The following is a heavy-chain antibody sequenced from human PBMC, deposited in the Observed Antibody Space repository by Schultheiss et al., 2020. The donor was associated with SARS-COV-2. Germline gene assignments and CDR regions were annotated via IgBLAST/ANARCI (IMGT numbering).Heavy chain of an antibody. Sequence: SETLSLTCAVYGGSFSGYSWSWIRQPPGKGLEWIGEINHRGTTTYNPSLRSRVTISVDTSKNQFSLKLNSVTAADTAVYYCARSHRRGWFDPWGQGTLVTVSS. CDR3: ARSHRRGWFDP. V-gene: IGHV4-34*01. CDR2: INHRGTT. J-gene: IGHJ5*02. CDR1: GGSFSGYS. D-gene: IGHD3-10*01.